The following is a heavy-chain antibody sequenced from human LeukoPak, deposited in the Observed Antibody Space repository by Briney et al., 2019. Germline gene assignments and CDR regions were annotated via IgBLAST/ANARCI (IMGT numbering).Heavy chain of an antibody. J-gene: IGHJ5*02. CDR1: GGSISSYY. CDR2: IYYSGST. D-gene: IGHD6-6*01. CDR3: ARMYSSSSNWFDP. Sequence: SETLSLTCTVSGGSISSYYWSWIRQPPGKGLEWIGYIYYSGSTNYNPSLKSRVTISVDTSKNQFSLKLSSVTAADTAVYYCARMYSSSSNWFDPWGQGTLVTVSS. V-gene: IGHV4-59*01.